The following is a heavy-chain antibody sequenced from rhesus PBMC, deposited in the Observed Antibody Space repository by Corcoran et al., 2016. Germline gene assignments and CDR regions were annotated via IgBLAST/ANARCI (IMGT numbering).Heavy chain of an antibody. CDR2: IYSNIEST. V-gene: IGHV4S12*01. D-gene: IGHD5-30*01. Sequence: QVQLQESGPGLVKPSETLSLTCAVSGGSISSITWWSWLRPPPGNGLEWSGGIYSNIESTNYNPSLKSRVTISKDTSKNQFSLKLSSVTAADTAVYYCARHSGYSGYSSFDYWGQGVLVTVSS. CDR1: GGSISSITW. CDR3: ARHSGYSGYSSFDY. J-gene: IGHJ4*01.